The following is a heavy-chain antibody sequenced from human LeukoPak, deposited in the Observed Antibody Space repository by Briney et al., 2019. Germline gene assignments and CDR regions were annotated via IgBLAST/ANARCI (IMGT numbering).Heavy chain of an antibody. V-gene: IGHV1-69*04. D-gene: IGHD3-22*01. J-gene: IGHJ5*02. CDR3: ARGVNYYDSSGNWFDP. Sequence: EASVKVSCKASGYTFTSYAISWVRQAPGQGLEWMGRIIPILGIANYAQKFQGRVTITADKSTSTAYMELSSLRSEDTAVYYCARGVNYYDSSGNWFDPWGQGTLVTVSS. CDR2: IIPILGIA. CDR1: GYTFTSYA.